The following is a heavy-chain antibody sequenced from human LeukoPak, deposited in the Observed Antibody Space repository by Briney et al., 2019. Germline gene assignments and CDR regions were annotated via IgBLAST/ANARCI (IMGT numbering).Heavy chain of an antibody. CDR3: AVEHPLAAAFDY. Sequence: GGSLRLSCAASGFTFSSYWMHWVRQAPGKGLVWVSRINSDGSSTSYADSVKGRFTISRDNAKNTLYLQMNSQRAEDTAVYSCAVEHPLAAAFDYWGQGTLVTVSS. CDR1: GFTFSSYW. V-gene: IGHV3-74*01. CDR2: INSDGSST. D-gene: IGHD6-13*01. J-gene: IGHJ4*02.